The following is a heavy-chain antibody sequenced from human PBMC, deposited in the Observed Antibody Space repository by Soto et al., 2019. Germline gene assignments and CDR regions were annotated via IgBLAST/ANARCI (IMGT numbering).Heavy chain of an antibody. CDR3: ARDLGIAARPNAFDI. V-gene: IGHV4-31*03. J-gene: IGHJ3*02. CDR2: IYYSGST. D-gene: IGHD6-6*01. Sequence: TSETLSLTCTVSGGSISSGGYYWSWIRQHPGKGLEWIGYIYYSGSTYYNPSLKSRVTISVDTSKNQFSLKLSSVTAADTAVYYCARDLGIAARPNAFDIWGQGTMVTVSS. CDR1: GGSISSGGYY.